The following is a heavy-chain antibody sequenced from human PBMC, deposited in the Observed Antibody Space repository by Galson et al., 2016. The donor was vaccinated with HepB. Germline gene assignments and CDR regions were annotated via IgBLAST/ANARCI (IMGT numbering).Heavy chain of an antibody. CDR2: VSWDGRSP. V-gene: IGHV3-43*01. CDR3: GKDWGSLWESSGKGMDV. D-gene: IGHD3-10*01. J-gene: IGHJ6*02. Sequence: SLRLSCAASGFTFDDYAMHWVRQAPGKGLEWVSLVSWDGRSPYYADSVNGRFTISSDNSKNSLYLQMNSLRTEETALYYCGKDWGSLWESSGKGMDVWGQGTTVTASS. CDR1: GFTFDDYA.